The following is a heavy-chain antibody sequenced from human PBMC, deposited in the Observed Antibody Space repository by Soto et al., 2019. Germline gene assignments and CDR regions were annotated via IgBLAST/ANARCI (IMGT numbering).Heavy chain of an antibody. D-gene: IGHD3-10*01. CDR3: ARGRYGAGDLNWFDP. J-gene: IGHJ5*02. CDR2: IIPILGIA. Sequence: QVQLVQSGAEVKKPGSSVKVSCKASGGTFSSYTISWVRQAPGQGLEWMGRIIPILGIANYAQKFQGRVTITADKSTSTAYMELSSLRSEDTDVYYCARGRYGAGDLNWFDPWGQGTLVTVSS. V-gene: IGHV1-69*02. CDR1: GGTFSSYT.